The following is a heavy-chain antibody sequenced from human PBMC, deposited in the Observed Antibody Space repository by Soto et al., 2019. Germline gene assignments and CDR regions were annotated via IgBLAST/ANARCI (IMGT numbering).Heavy chain of an antibody. J-gene: IGHJ4*02. CDR3: ARDVGYHYDGSPSGQFDF. D-gene: IGHD3-22*01. CDR1: GNSISTTNW. Sequence: QVELQESGPGLVKPSGTLSLTCVVSGNSISTTNWWSWVRQSPGKGLGWIGEIYHSGSTNYNPSPKSRVTISVDKSKNHFALKLSSVTAADTAVYYCARDVGYHYDGSPSGQFDFWGQGTLVTVSS. CDR2: IYHSGST. V-gene: IGHV4-4*02.